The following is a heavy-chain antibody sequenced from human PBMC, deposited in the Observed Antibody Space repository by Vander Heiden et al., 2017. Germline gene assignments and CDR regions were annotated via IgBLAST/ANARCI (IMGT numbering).Heavy chain of an antibody. CDR3: VRDRFVAVPTAAQHYYGMDV. V-gene: IGHV4-59*01. Sequence: QLQLQESGPGLVKPSETLSLTCSVSGGSISSYFWSWLRQPPGKGLEWIGYIDNSGSTDYNPSLKSRVTISRDTSKNQVSLKLNAVTAADTAVYYCVRDRFVAVPTAAQHYYGMDVWGQGTTVTVSS. CDR2: IDNSGST. D-gene: IGHD2-2*01. CDR1: GGSISSYF. J-gene: IGHJ6*02.